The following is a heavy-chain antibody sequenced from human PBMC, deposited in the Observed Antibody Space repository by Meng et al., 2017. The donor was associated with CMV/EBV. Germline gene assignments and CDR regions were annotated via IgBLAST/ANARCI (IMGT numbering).Heavy chain of an antibody. J-gene: IGHJ6*02. CDR3: ARVIKRLRYYGMDV. CDR2: IYYSGST. V-gene: IGHV4-59*01. CDR1: GGSISSYY. Sequence: SETLSLTCTVSGGSISSYYWSWIRQPPGKGLEWIGYIYYSGSTNYKPSLKSRVTISVDTSKNQFSLKLSSVTAADTAVYYCARVIKRLRYYGMDVWGQGTTVTVSS. D-gene: IGHD3-16*01.